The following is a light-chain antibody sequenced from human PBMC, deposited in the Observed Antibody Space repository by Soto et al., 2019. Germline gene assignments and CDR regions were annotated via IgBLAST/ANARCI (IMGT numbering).Light chain of an antibody. J-gene: IGLJ2*01. Sequence: QSALTQPASVSGSPGQSITISCTGTSSDVGGYNSVSWYQQYPGKAPKLMIYDVTNRPSGVSNRFSGSKSGNTASLTISGLQAEDEADYYCSSYTGTSTLVVFGGGTKLTVL. CDR2: DVT. CDR1: SSDVGGYNS. V-gene: IGLV2-14*01. CDR3: SSYTGTSTLVV.